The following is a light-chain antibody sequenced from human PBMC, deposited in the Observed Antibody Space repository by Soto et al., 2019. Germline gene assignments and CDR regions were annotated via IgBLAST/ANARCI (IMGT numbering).Light chain of an antibody. Sequence: IGLTHSPATLSLSPWEIATLSCRASQSVTSYLAWYQQKPGQAPRLLIYDVSNRASGIPARFSGSGSETDFTLTISSLEPEDFAVYYCQQRSDWPLTFGQATKVDIK. V-gene: IGKV3-11*01. CDR2: DVS. CDR1: QSVTSY. CDR3: QQRSDWPLT. J-gene: IGKJ1*01.